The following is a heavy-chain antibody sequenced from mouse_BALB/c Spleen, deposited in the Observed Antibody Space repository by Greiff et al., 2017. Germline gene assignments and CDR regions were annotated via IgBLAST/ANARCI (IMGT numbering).Heavy chain of an antibody. CDR3: ARLGRDAMDY. J-gene: IGHJ4*01. D-gene: IGHD4-1*01. CDR2: ISNGGGST. CDR1: GFTFSSYT. V-gene: IGHV5-12-2*01. Sequence: EVNVVESGGGLVQPGGSLKLSCAASGFTFSSYTMSWVRQTPEKRLEWVAYISNGGGSTYYPDTVKGRFTISRDNAKNTLYLQMSSLKSEDTAMYYCARLGRDAMDYWGQGTSVTVS.